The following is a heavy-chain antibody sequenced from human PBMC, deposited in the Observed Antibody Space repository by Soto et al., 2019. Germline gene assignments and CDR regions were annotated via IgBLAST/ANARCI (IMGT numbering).Heavy chain of an antibody. V-gene: IGHV4-31*03. CDR3: VGTGSWGPRWDY. Sequence: SETLSLTCTVSGGSISSGGYYWSWIRQHPGKGLEWIGYIYYSGSTYYNPSLKSRVTISVDTSKNQFSLKLSSVTAADTAVYYCVGTGSWGPRWDYWGQGTLVTVSS. D-gene: IGHD6-13*01. CDR1: GGSISSGGYY. J-gene: IGHJ4*02. CDR2: IYYSGST.